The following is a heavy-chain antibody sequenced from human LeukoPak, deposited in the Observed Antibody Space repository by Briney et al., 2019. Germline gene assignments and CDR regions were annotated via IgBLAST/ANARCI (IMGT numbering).Heavy chain of an antibody. J-gene: IGHJ3*02. Sequence: GGSLRLSCAASGFTFSSYSMNWVRQAPGKGLEWVSYISSSSSTIYYADSVKGRFTISRDNAKNSLYLQMNSLRAEDTAVYYCAREGIVATGAFDIWGQGTMVTVSS. D-gene: IGHD5-12*01. CDR3: AREGIVATGAFDI. V-gene: IGHV3-48*04. CDR1: GFTFSSYS. CDR2: ISSSSSTI.